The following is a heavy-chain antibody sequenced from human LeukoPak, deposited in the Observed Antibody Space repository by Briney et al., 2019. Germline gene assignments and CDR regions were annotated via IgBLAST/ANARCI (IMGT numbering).Heavy chain of an antibody. J-gene: IGHJ4*02. CDR1: GYIFTNNA. CDR2: INTNTRNP. D-gene: IGHD3-22*01. V-gene: IGHV7-4-1*02. CDR3: AKDSYGPNYDGSGYYYY. Sequence: ASVKVSCKASGYIFTNNAMNWVRQAPGQGLEWMGWINTNTRNPTYAQGFTGWFVFSLDTSVSTAYLQMNSLRAEDTAVYYCAKDSYGPNYDGSGYYYYWGQGTLVTVSS.